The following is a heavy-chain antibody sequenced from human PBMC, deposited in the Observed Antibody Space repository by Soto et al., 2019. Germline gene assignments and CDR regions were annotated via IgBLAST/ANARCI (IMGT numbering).Heavy chain of an antibody. D-gene: IGHD2-2*01. CDR2: IIPILGIA. J-gene: IGHJ5*02. V-gene: IGHV1-69*08. CDR3: VRDGVVPAAS. Sequence: QVQLVQSGAEVKKPGSSVKVSCKASGGTFSSYTISWVRQAPGQGLEWMGRIIPILGIANYAQKFQGRVTITADKSTSTAYMDLSSLRSEDTAVYYCVRDGVVPAASWGQGTLVTVSS. CDR1: GGTFSSYT.